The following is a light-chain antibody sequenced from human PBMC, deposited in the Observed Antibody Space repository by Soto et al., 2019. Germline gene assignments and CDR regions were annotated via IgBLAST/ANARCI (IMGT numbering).Light chain of an antibody. Sequence: CTGTGSDVGGYNYVSWYQQYPGKAPKLMIYDVTNRPSGVSNRFSGSKSGNTASLTISGLQAEDEADYYCSSYTSSSTLYVFGTGTKVTVL. CDR1: GSDVGGYNY. V-gene: IGLV2-14*04. CDR2: DVT. CDR3: SSYTSSSTLYV. J-gene: IGLJ1*01.